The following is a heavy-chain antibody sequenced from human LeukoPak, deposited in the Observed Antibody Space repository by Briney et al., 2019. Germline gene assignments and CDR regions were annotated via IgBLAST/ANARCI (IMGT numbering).Heavy chain of an antibody. V-gene: IGHV1-69*01. J-gene: IGHJ4*02. CDR1: GGTFSSYA. CDR2: IIPIFGTA. Sequence: GASVKVSCKASGGTFSSYAISWVRQAPGQGLEWMGGIIPIFGTANYAQKFQGRVTITADESTSTAYMELSSLRSEDTAVYYCARMYYYDSSGYQSDYWGQGTLVTVSS. CDR3: ARMYYYDSSGYQSDY. D-gene: IGHD3-22*01.